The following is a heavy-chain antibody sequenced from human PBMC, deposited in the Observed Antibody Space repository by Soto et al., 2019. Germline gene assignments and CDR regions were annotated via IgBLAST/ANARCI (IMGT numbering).Heavy chain of an antibody. D-gene: IGHD6-13*01. V-gene: IGHV3-23*01. CDR2: VSGSGSST. Sequence: EVQLLESGGGLVQPGGSLRLSCAASGFTFSGYAMSWVRQAPGKGLEWVSGVSGSGSSTDYADSVKGRFTISRDNSKNTLYLQMNSLRAEDTAVYYCAKDARSSWYGYYYGMDVWGQGTTVTVSS. J-gene: IGHJ6*02. CDR1: GFTFSGYA. CDR3: AKDARSSWYGYYYGMDV.